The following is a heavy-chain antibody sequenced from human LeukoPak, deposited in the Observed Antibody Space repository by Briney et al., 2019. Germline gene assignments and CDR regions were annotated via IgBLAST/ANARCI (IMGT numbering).Heavy chain of an antibody. D-gene: IGHD7-27*01. J-gene: IGHJ6*04. V-gene: IGHV1-24*01. CDR3: ARAKDWGLDV. Sequence: ASVKVSCKVSGYTLTELSMHWVRQAPGKGLEWMGGFDPEDGETIYAQKFQGRVTITRNTSISTAYMELSRLRSDDTAVYYCARAKDWGLDVWGKGTTVTISS. CDR2: FDPEDGET. CDR1: GYTLTELS.